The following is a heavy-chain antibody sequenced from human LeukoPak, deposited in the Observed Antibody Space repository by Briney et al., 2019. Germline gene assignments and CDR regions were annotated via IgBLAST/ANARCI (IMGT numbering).Heavy chain of an antibody. J-gene: IGHJ4*02. CDR1: GFTFGNYW. V-gene: IGHV3-7*01. CDR3: ARGATSFDL. Sequence: PGGSLRLSCAASGFTFGNYWMSWVRQARGQGLEWVANIKQDGSDEYYVDSVTGRYTISRDNAKNSLYLQMNSLRAEDTAVYYCARGATSFDLWGQGTLVAVSS. D-gene: IGHD6-6*01. CDR2: IKQDGSDE.